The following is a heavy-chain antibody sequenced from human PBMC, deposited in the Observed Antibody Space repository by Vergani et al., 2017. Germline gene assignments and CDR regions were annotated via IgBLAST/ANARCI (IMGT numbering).Heavy chain of an antibody. Sequence: EVQLVESGGGLVKPGGSLRLSCAASGFTFSSYSMNWVRQAPGKGLEWVSSISSSSSYIYYADSVKGRFTISRDNSKNTLYLQMNSLRAEDTAVYYCARDQRWELLPDDAFDIWGQGTMVTVSS. CDR2: ISSSSSYI. D-gene: IGHD1-26*01. J-gene: IGHJ3*02. CDR3: ARDQRWELLPDDAFDI. CDR1: GFTFSSYS. V-gene: IGHV3-21*01.